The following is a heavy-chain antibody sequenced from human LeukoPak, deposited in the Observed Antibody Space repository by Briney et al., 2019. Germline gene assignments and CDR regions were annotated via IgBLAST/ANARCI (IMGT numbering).Heavy chain of an antibody. CDR2: ISGTLFSGHRTTT. CDR1: GFTFSTFT. CDR3: ARGKDRGFLEWFDS. J-gene: IGHJ5*01. V-gene: IGHV3-48*04. Sequence: PGGSLRLSCAASGFTFSTFTMHWVRQVPGAGPEWISSISGTLFSGHRTTTYYADSVTGRFTISRDDAKNSLYLQMNGLRAEDTAIYYCARGKDRGFLEWFDSWGQGSLVTVSS. D-gene: IGHD3-3*01.